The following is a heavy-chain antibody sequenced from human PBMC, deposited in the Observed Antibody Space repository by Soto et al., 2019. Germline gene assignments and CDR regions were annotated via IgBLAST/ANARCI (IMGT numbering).Heavy chain of an antibody. CDR2: IVPIFGTA. CDR3: ASVETQRYYYGMDV. Sequence: QVQLVQSGAEVKKPGSAVKVSCKAYGGTFSSYAISWVRQAPGQGLEWMGGIVPIFGTADYAQKFQGRVTITADESTSTAYMELSSLRSEDTAVYYCASVETQRYYYGMDVWGQGTTVTVYS. J-gene: IGHJ6*02. CDR1: GGTFSSYA. V-gene: IGHV1-69*12. D-gene: IGHD2-15*01.